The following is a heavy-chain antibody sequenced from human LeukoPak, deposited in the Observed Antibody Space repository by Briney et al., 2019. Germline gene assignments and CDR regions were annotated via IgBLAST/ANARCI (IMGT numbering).Heavy chain of an antibody. CDR2: ISAYNGNT. CDR1: GYTFTSYG. CDR3: ARDHAAGWELPLNWFDP. D-gene: IGHD4-23*01. Sequence: ASVKVSCKASGYTFTSYGISWVRQAPGQGLEWMGWISAYNGNTNYAQKLQGRVTMTTDTSTSTAYMELRSLRSDDTAVYYCARDHAAGWELPLNWFDPWGQGTPVTVSS. V-gene: IGHV1-18*01. J-gene: IGHJ5*02.